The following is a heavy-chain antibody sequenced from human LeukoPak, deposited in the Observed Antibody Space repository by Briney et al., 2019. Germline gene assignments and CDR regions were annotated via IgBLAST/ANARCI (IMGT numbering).Heavy chain of an antibody. D-gene: IGHD1-26*01. CDR1: GGSISGYY. Sequence: SETLSLTCTVSGGSISGYYWSWIRQPAGKGLEWIGRIYTSGNTNYNPSLKSRVTISVDTSKHQFSLNLTSVTAADTAVYYCATSGSYYPFDYWGQGTLVTVSS. CDR2: IYTSGNT. V-gene: IGHV4-4*07. CDR3: ATSGSYYPFDY. J-gene: IGHJ4*02.